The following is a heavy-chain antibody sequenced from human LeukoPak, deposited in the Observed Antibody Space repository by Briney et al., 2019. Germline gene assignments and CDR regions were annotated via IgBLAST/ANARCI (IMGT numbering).Heavy chain of an antibody. Sequence: PSQTLSLTCTVSGGSISSGGYYWSWIRQHPGKGLEWIGYIYYSGSTYYNPSLKSRVIISVDTSKNQLSLKLSSVTAADTAVYYCARGHLATVVTSTFDYWGQGTLVTVSS. V-gene: IGHV4-31*03. CDR2: IYYSGST. J-gene: IGHJ4*02. CDR1: GGSISSGGYY. CDR3: ARGHLATVVTSTFDY. D-gene: IGHD4-23*01.